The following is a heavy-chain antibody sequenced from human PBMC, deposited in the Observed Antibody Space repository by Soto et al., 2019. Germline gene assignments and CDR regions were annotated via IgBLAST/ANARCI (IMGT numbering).Heavy chain of an antibody. CDR1: GXTFTSYY. CDR3: AKAIYDILTGYYNTFDY. D-gene: IGHD3-9*01. Sequence: ASVKVSCKASGXTFTSYYMHWVRQAPGQGLEWMGIINPSGGSTSYAQKFQGRVTMTRDTSTSTVYMELSSLRSEDTAVYYCAKAIYDILTGYYNTFDYWGQGTLVTVSS. V-gene: IGHV1-46*03. CDR2: INPSGGST. J-gene: IGHJ4*02.